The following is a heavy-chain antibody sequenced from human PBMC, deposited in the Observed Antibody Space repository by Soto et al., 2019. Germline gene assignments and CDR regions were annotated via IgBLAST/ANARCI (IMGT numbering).Heavy chain of an antibody. D-gene: IGHD6-6*01. J-gene: IGHJ6*02. V-gene: IGHV1-69*13. CDR2: IIPIFGTA. Sequence: ASVKVSCKASGGTFSSYAISWVRQAPGQGLEWMGGIIPIFGTANYAQKFQGRVTITADESTSTAYMELSSLRSEDTAVYYCARDFSTSGSSSVTAAGYYYGMDVWGQGSRVSFSS. CDR1: GGTFSSYA. CDR3: ARDFSTSGSSSVTAAGYYYGMDV.